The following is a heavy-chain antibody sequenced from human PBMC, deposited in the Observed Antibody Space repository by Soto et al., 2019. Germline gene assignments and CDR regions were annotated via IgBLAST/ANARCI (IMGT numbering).Heavy chain of an antibody. J-gene: IGHJ6*02. CDR1: GGSFSGYY. CDR3: ARVGYYYGSGSSMGGMDV. CDR2: INHSGST. Sequence: SETLSLTCAVYGGSFSGYYWSWIRQPPGKGLEWIGEINHSGSTNYNPSLKSRVTISVDTSKNQFSLKLSSVTAADTAVYYCARVGYYYGSGSSMGGMDVWGQGTTVTVSS. D-gene: IGHD3-10*01. V-gene: IGHV4-34*01.